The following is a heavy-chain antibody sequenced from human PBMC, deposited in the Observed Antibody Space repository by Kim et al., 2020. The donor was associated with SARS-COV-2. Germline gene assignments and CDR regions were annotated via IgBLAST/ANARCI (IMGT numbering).Heavy chain of an antibody. V-gene: IGHV4-34*01. CDR1: GGSFSGYY. Sequence: SETLSLTCAVYGGSFSGYYWSWIRQPPGKGLEWIGEINHSGSTNYNPSLKSRVTISVDTSKNQFSLKLSSVTAADTAVYYCARGFNWNTAIYFDYWGQGTLVTVSS. D-gene: IGHD1-1*01. CDR3: ARGFNWNTAIYFDY. J-gene: IGHJ4*02. CDR2: INHSGST.